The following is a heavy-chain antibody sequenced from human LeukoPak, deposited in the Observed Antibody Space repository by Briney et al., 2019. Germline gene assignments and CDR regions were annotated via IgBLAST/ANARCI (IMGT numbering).Heavy chain of an antibody. CDR2: ISSSGSTI. Sequence: GGSLRLSCAASGFTFSSYWMSWVRQAPGKGLEWVSYISSSGSTIYYADSVKGRFTISRDNAKNSLYLQMNSLRADDTAVYYCAKSSACSTTSCSDWFDPWGQGTLVTVSS. V-gene: IGHV3-48*04. J-gene: IGHJ5*02. CDR1: GFTFSSYW. D-gene: IGHD2-2*01. CDR3: AKSSACSTTSCSDWFDP.